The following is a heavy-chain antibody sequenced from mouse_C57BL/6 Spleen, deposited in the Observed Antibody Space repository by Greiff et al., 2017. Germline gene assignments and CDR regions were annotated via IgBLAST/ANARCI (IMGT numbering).Heavy chain of an antibody. CDR2: IYPGDGDT. CDR1: GYAFSSSW. D-gene: IGHD1-1*01. Sequence: QVPLQQSGPELVKPGASVKISCKASGYAFSSSWMNWVKQRPGKGLEWIGRIYPGDGDTNYNGKFKGKATLTADKSSSTAYMQHSSLTSEDTAVYFCARSGYGRAFDVWGTGTTVTVSS. J-gene: IGHJ1*03. CDR3: ARSGYGRAFDV. V-gene: IGHV1-82*01.